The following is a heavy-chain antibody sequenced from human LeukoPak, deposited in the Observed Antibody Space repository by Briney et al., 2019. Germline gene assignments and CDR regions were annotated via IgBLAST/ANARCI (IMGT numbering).Heavy chain of an antibody. V-gene: IGHV4-39*01. CDR1: GGSISSSSYY. J-gene: IGHJ4*02. CDR2: IYYSGST. CDR3: ARRRRDGYNQAIDY. D-gene: IGHD5-24*01. Sequence: SETLSLTCTVSGGSISSSSYYWGWIRQPPGKGLEWIGSIYYSGSTYYNPSLKSRVTTSVDTSKNQFSLKLSSVTAADTAVYYCARRRRDGYNQAIDYWGQGTLVTVSS.